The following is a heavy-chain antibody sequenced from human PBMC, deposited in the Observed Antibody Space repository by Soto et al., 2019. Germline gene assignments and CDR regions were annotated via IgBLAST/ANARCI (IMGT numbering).Heavy chain of an antibody. D-gene: IGHD4-17*01. Sequence: PSETLSLTCAVYGGSFSGYYWSWIRQPPGKGLEWIGYIYYSGSTNYNPSLKSRVTISVDTSKNQFSLKLSSVTAADTAVYYCARDLFKLEDQYGDSSFDIWGQGTMVTVSS. V-gene: IGHV4-59*01. J-gene: IGHJ3*02. CDR3: ARDLFKLEDQYGDSSFDI. CDR2: IYYSGST. CDR1: GGSFSGYY.